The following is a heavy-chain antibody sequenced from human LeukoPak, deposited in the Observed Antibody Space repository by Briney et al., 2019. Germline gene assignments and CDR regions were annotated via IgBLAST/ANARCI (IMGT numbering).Heavy chain of an antibody. CDR2: IYTGGST. D-gene: IGHD5-18*01. CDR3: ASSSAATAMGLDY. Sequence: PGGSLRLSCAASGFTVSSNYMTWVRQAPGEGLEWVSIIYTGGSTKYADSVKGRFTIFRDNSKNTLYLQMNSLRVEDTAVYYCASSSAATAMGLDYWGQGTLVTVSS. J-gene: IGHJ4*02. CDR1: GFTVSSNY. V-gene: IGHV3-53*01.